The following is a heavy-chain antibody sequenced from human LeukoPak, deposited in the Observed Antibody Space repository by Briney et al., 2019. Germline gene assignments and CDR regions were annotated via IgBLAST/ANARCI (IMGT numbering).Heavy chain of an antibody. V-gene: IGHV3-48*01. Sequence: GGSLRLSRAASGFTFSSYSMNWVRQAPGKGLEWISYISSGSSTIYYADSVKGRFTISRDNAKNSLYLQMNSLRAEDTAVYYCARVLHKRNYDSSDYYGYWGQGTLVTVSS. D-gene: IGHD3-22*01. CDR1: GFTFSSYS. CDR2: ISSGSSTI. CDR3: ARVLHKRNYDSSDYYGY. J-gene: IGHJ4*02.